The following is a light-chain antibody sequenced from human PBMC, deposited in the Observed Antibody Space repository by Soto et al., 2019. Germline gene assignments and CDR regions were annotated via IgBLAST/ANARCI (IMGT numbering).Light chain of an antibody. CDR2: GAS. J-gene: IGKJ1*01. CDR3: QQYGSSAWT. CDR1: QSVSNNY. Sequence: EIVLTQSPGTLSLSPGERATLSCRASQSVSNNYVTWYQQKPGQARRLLIYGASSRATDIPDRFSGSGSGTDFTLSISRLEPEDFAVYYCQQYGSSAWTFGQGTKVEIK. V-gene: IGKV3-20*01.